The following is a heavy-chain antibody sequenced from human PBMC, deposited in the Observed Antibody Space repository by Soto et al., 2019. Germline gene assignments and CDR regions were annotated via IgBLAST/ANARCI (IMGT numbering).Heavy chain of an antibody. CDR3: ARDLGGLGQGYFDY. V-gene: IGHV3-21*01. CDR1: GFTFSSYS. Sequence: EVQLVESGGGLVKPGGSLRLSCAASGFTFSSYSMNWVRQAPGKGLEWVSSISSSSSYIYYADSVKGRFTISRDNAKNSLYLQMNSLRAEDTAVYYCARDLGGLGQGYFDYWGQGTLVTVSS. D-gene: IGHD3-16*01. J-gene: IGHJ4*02. CDR2: ISSSSSYI.